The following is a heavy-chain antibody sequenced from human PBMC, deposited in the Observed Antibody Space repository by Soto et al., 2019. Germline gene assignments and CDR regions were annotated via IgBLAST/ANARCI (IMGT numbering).Heavy chain of an antibody. J-gene: IGHJ1*01. D-gene: IGHD2-21*02. CDR1: GFTFSSYA. Sequence: PGGSLRLSCAASGFTFSSYAMSWVRQAPGKGLEWVSAISGSGGSTYYADSVKGRFTISRDNSKNTLYLQMNSLRAEDTAVYYCAKGDVYVVVTDLNQHWGQGTLVTVSS. CDR2: ISGSGGST. CDR3: AKGDVYVVVTDLNQH. V-gene: IGHV3-23*01.